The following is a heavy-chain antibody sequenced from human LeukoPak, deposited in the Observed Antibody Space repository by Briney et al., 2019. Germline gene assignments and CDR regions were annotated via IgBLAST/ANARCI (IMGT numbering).Heavy chain of an antibody. D-gene: IGHD2-15*01. CDR1: GFTFDDYA. CDR2: ISWNSKII. Sequence: GRSLRLSCTASGFTFDDYAIHWVRQAPGKGLQWVSGISWNSKIIAYADSVKGRFTISRENAQNSVFLQMSSLTTEDTAVYYCAKDNGEVVGFLDNWGQGTLVTVSS. J-gene: IGHJ4*02. V-gene: IGHV3-9*01. CDR3: AKDNGEVVGFLDN.